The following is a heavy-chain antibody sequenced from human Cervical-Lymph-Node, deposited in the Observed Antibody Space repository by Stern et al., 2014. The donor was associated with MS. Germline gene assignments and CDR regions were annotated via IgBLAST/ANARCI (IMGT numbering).Heavy chain of an antibody. V-gene: IGHV3-11*01. CDR1: GFTFNDLY. Sequence: VQLEESGGGLVKPGGSLRLSCAASGFTFNDLYINWIRQAPGKGLEWVSYISTSGTIIHYADSVKGRFTISRDKDNSSFYLQMDSLRAEDTAVYYCSTLVAYWGQGTLVTVSS. CDR3: STLVAY. CDR2: ISTSGTII. J-gene: IGHJ4*02.